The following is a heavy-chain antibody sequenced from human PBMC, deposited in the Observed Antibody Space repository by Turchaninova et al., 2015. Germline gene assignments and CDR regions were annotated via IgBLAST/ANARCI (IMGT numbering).Heavy chain of an antibody. J-gene: IGHJ4*02. D-gene: IGHD1-14*01. CDR1: GHNLAELA. V-gene: IGHV1-24*01. CDR2: FDPEHRDT. Sequence: QVQLVQSGAEVKKPGTSVTAPYKGTGHNLAELAMHWVGQAPGKGLEWMGGFDPEHRDTVFAQKFQGRVSLTEDTSTDTVYMDLSSLRSDDTAVYFCATSVVTPEFDYWGQGTLVTVSS. CDR3: ATSVVTPEFDY.